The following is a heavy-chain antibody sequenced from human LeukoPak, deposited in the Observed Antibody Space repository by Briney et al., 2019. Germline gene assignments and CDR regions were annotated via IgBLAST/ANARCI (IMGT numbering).Heavy chain of an antibody. CDR1: GFTFSSSW. J-gene: IGHJ4*02. CDR2: ITRDGSST. Sequence: GGSLRLSCAASGFTFSSSWMHWVRQAPGKGLVWVSRITRDGSSTTYADSVKGRFTTSRDNSKNTLYLQMSSLRAEDTAVYYCAKSSIMFAAGRLGSIDFWGQGTLVTVSS. D-gene: IGHD6-25*01. V-gene: IGHV3-74*01. CDR3: AKSSIMFAAGRLGSIDF.